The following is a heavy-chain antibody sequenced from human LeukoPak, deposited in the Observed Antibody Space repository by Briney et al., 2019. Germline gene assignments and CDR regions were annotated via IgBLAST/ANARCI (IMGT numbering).Heavy chain of an antibody. CDR2: FGTRHTHI. J-gene: IGHJ6*02. D-gene: IGHD2-21*02. Sequence: GGSLRLSCVGSGLNFNTYDLTWVRQAPGKGLEWVALFGTRHTHIFYADSVEGRFAISRGNSKNTVYLQMNSLRVEDAAVYYCAARLPLYGMDVWGQGTTVTVSS. CDR3: AARLPLYGMDV. CDR1: GLNFNTYD. V-gene: IGHV3-23*01.